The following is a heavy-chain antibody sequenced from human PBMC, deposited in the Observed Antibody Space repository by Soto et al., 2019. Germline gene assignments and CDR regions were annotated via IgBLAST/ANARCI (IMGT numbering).Heavy chain of an antibody. Sequence: ASVKVSCKASGYTFTRYGISWVRQAPGQGLDWMGWINPYNYKTNYAQNFQGRVTMTTDTSTSTAYMELRSLRSDDMAVYYCARHLDGAFDIWGQGTLVTVSS. V-gene: IGHV1-18*03. CDR3: ARHLDGAFDI. J-gene: IGHJ3*02. CDR1: GYTFTRYG. CDR2: INPYNYKT.